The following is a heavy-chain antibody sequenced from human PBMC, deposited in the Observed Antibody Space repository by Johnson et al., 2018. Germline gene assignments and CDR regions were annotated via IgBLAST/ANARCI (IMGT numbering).Heavy chain of an antibody. CDR3: PKQPHGGDAFES. J-gene: IGHJ3*02. CDR1: GFTFNNYA. D-gene: IGHD3-16*01. CDR2: ISGSGGST. Sequence: EVQLVESGGGLVQPGGSLRLSCTASGFTFNNYAMSWVRQAPGKGLEWVSGISGSGGSTYYADSVKGRFTISRDNSKNTLYLQMNSLRAEDTAVYYWPKQPHGGDAFESWGQGTMVTVSS. V-gene: IGHV3-23*04.